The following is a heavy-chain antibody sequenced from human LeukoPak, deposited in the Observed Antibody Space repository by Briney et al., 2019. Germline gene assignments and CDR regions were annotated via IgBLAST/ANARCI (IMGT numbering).Heavy chain of an antibody. D-gene: IGHD6-6*01. V-gene: IGHV3-66*01. J-gene: IGHJ4*02. CDR3: ARGRPAHYFDS. CDR2: IYSGGYT. Sequence: GGSLRLSCAASGFTVSSTYLTWVRQAPGKGLEWLSVIYSGGYTYYADSVKGRFFISRDISENMVYLQMNSPSVEDTAVYFCARGRPAHYFDSWGPGTLVTVS. CDR1: GFTVSSTY.